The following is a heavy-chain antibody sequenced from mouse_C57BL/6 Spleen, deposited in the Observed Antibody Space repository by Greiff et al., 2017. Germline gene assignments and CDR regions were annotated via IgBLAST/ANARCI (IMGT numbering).Heavy chain of an antibody. V-gene: IGHV1-55*01. J-gene: IGHJ2*01. CDR1: GYTFTSYW. CDR2: IYPGSGST. Sequence: QVQLKQPGAELVKPGASVKMSCKASGYTFTSYWITWVKQRPGQGLEWIGDIYPGSGSTNYNEKFKSKATLTVDTSSSTAYMQLSSLTSEDSAVYYCARGRVYGYEDYCDYWGQGTTLTVSS. CDR3: ARGRVYGYEDYCDY. D-gene: IGHD2-2*01.